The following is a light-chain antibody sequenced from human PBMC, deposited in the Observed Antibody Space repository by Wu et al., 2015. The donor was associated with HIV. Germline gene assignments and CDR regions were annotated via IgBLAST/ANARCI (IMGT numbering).Light chain of an antibody. J-gene: IGKJ1*01. CDR3: QQYNKWPRT. Sequence: EIGMTQSPATLSVFPGESATLSCRASQSFGSNLAWYQQKPGQAPRLLMYDTSTRATSIPARFSGSGSGTEFTLTISSLQSEDFAVYYCQQYNKWPRTFGQGTKVEIK. CDR1: QSFGSN. V-gene: IGKV3-15*01. CDR2: DTS.